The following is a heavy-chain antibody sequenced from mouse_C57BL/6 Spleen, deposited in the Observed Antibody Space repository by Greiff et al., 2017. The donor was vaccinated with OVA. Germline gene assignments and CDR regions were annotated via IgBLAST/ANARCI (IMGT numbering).Heavy chain of an antibody. CDR1: GYTFTSYW. Sequence: QVQLQQPGAELVRPGTSVKLSCKASGYTFTSYWMHWVKQRPGQGLEWIGVIDPSDSYTNYNQKFKGKATLTVDTSSSTAYMQLSSLTSEDSAVYYCARGIRLEYYAMDYWGQGTSVTVSS. V-gene: IGHV1-59*01. CDR2: IDPSDSYT. CDR3: ARGIRLEYYAMDY. J-gene: IGHJ4*01. D-gene: IGHD2-12*01.